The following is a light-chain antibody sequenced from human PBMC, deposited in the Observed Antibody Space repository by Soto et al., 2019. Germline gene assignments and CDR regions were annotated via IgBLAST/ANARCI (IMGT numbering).Light chain of an antibody. CDR1: SSDVGAYNF. J-gene: IGLJ1*01. Sequence: QSVLTQPASVSGSPGQSITIPCTGTSSDVGAYNFVSWHQQHPGKAPKLMIYNVYDRPSGISYRFSGSKSGNTASLTISGLQGEDEADYYCSAYTVSRTYVFGTGTKVTVL. CDR2: NVY. CDR3: SAYTVSRTYV. V-gene: IGLV2-14*03.